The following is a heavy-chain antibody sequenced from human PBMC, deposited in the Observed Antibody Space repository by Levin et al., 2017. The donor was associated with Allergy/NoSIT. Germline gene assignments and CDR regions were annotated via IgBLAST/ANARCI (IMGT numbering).Heavy chain of an antibody. V-gene: IGHV3-7*01. J-gene: IGHJ4*02. Sequence: GGSLRLSCAASGLTFSNYWMNWVRQAPGKGLEWVANIKTDGSEKNYVDSVKGRFTISRDNAKNSLFLPMNSLRVEATAVYYGATDRGYCTGRICYTVLDYWGRGTLATVSS. CDR1: GLTFSNYW. CDR3: ATDRGYCTGRICYTVLDY. CDR2: IKTDGSEK. D-gene: IGHD2-8*02.